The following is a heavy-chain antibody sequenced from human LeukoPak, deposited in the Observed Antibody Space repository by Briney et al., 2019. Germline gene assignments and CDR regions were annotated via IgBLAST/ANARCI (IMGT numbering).Heavy chain of an antibody. CDR3: ARGHVVVEN. V-gene: IGHV4-59*06. CDR1: GGSINNYY. J-gene: IGHJ4*02. Sequence: SETLSLTCTVSGGSINNYYWSWIRQHPGKGLEWIGYIYYSGSTYYNPSLKSRVTISVDTSKNQFSLKLSSVTAADTAVYYCARGHVVVENWGQGTLVTVSS. D-gene: IGHD2-15*01. CDR2: IYYSGST.